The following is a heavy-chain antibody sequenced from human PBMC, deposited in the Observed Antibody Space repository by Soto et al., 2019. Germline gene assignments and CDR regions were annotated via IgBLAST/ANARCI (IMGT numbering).Heavy chain of an antibody. J-gene: IGHJ4*02. Sequence: QVQLVQSGAEVKKPGSSVKVSCKASGGTFSSYAISWVRQAPGQGREWMGGIIPIFGTANYAQKFQGRVTITADESTSTAYMELSSLRSEDTAVYYCARDSRRRDGYTNPFDYWGQGTLVTVSS. CDR3: ARDSRRRDGYTNPFDY. D-gene: IGHD4-4*01. CDR2: IIPIFGTA. V-gene: IGHV1-69*12. CDR1: GGTFSSYA.